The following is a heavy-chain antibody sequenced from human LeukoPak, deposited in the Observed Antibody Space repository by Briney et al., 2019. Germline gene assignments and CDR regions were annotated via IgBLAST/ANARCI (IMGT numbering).Heavy chain of an antibody. CDR1: GYTFTGYY. V-gene: IGHV1-2*02. J-gene: IGHJ4*02. CDR2: INPNSGGT. CDR3: ARSPHILTGENFDY. D-gene: IGHD3-9*01. Sequence: ASVKVSCKTSGYTFTGYYMHRVRQAPGQGLEWMGWINPNSGGTNYAQKFQDRVSMTRDTSISTAYMHLSRLRSDDTAVYYCARSPHILTGENFDYWGQGTLLTVSS.